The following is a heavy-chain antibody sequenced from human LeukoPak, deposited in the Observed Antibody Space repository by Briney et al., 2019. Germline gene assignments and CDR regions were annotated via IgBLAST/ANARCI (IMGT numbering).Heavy chain of an antibody. D-gene: IGHD6-13*01. Sequence: SETLSLTCTVSGGSISSYYWSWIRQPPGKGLEWIGYIHYSGGITYYNPSLKSRVTISVDTSKNQFSLKLSSVTAADTAVYYCAREGAQLVPWFDPWGQGTLVTVSS. V-gene: IGHV4-59*01. CDR1: GGSISSYY. J-gene: IGHJ5*02. CDR3: AREGAQLVPWFDP. CDR2: IHYSGGIT.